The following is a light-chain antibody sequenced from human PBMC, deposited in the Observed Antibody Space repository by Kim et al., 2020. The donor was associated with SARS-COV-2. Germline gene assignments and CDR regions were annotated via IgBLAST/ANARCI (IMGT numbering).Light chain of an antibody. V-gene: IGLV3-1*01. Sequence: SYELTQPPSVSVSPGQTASITCSGDKLGDKYACWYQQKPGQSPVLVIYQDSKRPSGIPERFSGSNSGNTATLTISGTQAMDEADYYCQAWDSNTYWVFGG. CDR2: QDS. CDR1: KLGDKY. CDR3: QAWDSNTYWV. J-gene: IGLJ3*02.